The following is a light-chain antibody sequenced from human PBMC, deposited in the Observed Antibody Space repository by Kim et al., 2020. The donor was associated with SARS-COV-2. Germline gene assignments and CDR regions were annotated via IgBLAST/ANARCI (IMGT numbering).Light chain of an antibody. Sequence: APGKTARITCGGNNIGSESVRWYQQKPGQAPVLVIYYDSDRPSGIPERFSGSNSGNTATLTISRVEAGDEADYYCQVWDSSSDHVVFGGGTQLTVL. CDR1: NIGSES. CDR3: QVWDSSSDHVV. J-gene: IGLJ2*01. V-gene: IGLV3-21*04. CDR2: YDS.